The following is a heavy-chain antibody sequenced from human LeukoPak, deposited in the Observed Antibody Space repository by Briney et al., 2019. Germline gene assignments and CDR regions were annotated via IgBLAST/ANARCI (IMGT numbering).Heavy chain of an antibody. V-gene: IGHV1-69*13. CDR3: NYYDNSGYYVPDY. CDR1: GGTFSSYA. CDR2: IIPIFGTA. D-gene: IGHD3-22*01. J-gene: IGHJ4*02. Sequence: SVKVSCKASGGTFSSYAISWVRQAPGQGLEWMGGIIPIFGTANYAQKFQGRVTITADESTSTAYMELSSLRSEDTAVYYCNYYDNSGYYVPDYWGQGTLVTVSS.